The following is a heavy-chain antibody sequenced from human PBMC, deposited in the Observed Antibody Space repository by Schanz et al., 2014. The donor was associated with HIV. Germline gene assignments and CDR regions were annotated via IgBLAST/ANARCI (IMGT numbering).Heavy chain of an antibody. D-gene: IGHD1-1*01. CDR3: AKRRDSGYAYFDY. J-gene: IGHJ4*02. Sequence: VQLVESGGGLVKPGGSLRLSCAASGFTFSSYGMHWVRQAPGKGLEWAAVISYDGSYKYYADSVKGRFTISRDNSKNTLYLQMNSLRAEDTAVYYCAKRRDSGYAYFDYWGQGTLVTVSS. V-gene: IGHV3-30*18. CDR2: ISYDGSYK. CDR1: GFTFSSYG.